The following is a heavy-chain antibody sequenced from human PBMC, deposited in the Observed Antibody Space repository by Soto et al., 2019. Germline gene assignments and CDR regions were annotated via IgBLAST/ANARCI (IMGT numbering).Heavy chain of an antibody. V-gene: IGHV4-61*01. CDR1: GGSVDSGSHY. D-gene: IGHD3-10*01. J-gene: IGHJ4*02. CDR3: ARAGLIMYYFDS. Sequence: QVQLQESGPGLVKPSETLSLTCSVSGGSVDSGSHYWAWIRQPPGKGLEWIGHVYYSGSPNYKPSLQSRVTILVDTSKNQFSLSMTSVTAADTAVYYCARAGLIMYYFDSWGQGTQVTVSS. CDR2: VYYSGSP.